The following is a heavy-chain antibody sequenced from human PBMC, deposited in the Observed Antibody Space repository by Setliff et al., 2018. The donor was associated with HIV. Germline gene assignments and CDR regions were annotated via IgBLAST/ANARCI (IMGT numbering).Heavy chain of an antibody. CDR3: ARHVTTVATSWFDP. D-gene: IGHD2-2*01. CDR2: IYPGEEFNF. J-gene: IGHJ5*02. CDR1: GYSFTDYW. Sequence: GESLKISCKGSGYSFTDYWIGWVRQMPGKGLEWVGFIYPGEEFNFRYSPSFQGQVTISVDRSISTAYLQWRTLKASDSGMYYCARHVTTVATSWFDPWGQGTPVTVSS. V-gene: IGHV5-51*01.